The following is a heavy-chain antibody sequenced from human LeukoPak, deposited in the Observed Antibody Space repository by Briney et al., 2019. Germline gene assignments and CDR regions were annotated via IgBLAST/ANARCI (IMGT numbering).Heavy chain of an antibody. CDR2: INHSGST. D-gene: IGHD2-2*02. CDR1: GGSFSGYY. CDR3: ATNSDIIVVPAAILTETYYGMDV. V-gene: IGHV4-34*01. Sequence: SETLSLTCAVYGGSFSGYYWSWIRQPPGKGLEWIGEINHSGSTNYNPSLKSRVTISVDTSKNQFSLKLSPVTAADTAVYYCATNSDIIVVPAAILTETYYGMDVWGQGTTVTVSS. J-gene: IGHJ6*02.